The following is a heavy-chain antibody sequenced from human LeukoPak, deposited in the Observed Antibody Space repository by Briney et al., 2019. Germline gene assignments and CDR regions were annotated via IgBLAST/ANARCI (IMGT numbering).Heavy chain of an antibody. CDR2: ISAYNGNT. CDR3: ARDRRRYYGSGNNTPFDY. CDR1: GYTFTSYG. D-gene: IGHD3-10*01. V-gene: IGHV1-18*01. J-gene: IGHJ4*02. Sequence: ASVKVSCKASGYTFTSYGISRVRQAPGQGLEGMGWISAYNGNTNYGQKLQGRVTMTTDTSTSTAYMELRSLRSDDTAVYYCARDRRRYYGSGNNTPFDYWGQGTLVTVSS.